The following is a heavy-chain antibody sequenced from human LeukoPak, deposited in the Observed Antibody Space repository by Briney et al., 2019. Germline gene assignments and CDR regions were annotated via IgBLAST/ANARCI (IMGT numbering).Heavy chain of an antibody. V-gene: IGHV6-1*01. CDR1: GDSVSSNSAA. D-gene: IGHD4-17*01. J-gene: IGHJ6*02. Sequence: SQTLSLTCAISGDSVSSNSAAWNWIRQSPSRGLEWLGRTYYRSKWYNDYAVSVKSRIATNPDTSKNQFSLQLNSVTPEDTAVYYCARMTTVTTGFYYYYGMDVWGQGTTVTVSS. CDR3: ARMTTVTTGFYYYYGMDV. CDR2: TYYRSKWYN.